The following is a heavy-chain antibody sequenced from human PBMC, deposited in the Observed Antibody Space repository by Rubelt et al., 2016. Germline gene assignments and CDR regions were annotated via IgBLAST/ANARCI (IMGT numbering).Heavy chain of an antibody. J-gene: IGHJ4*02. CDR3: ARNRDKPAALRIHLDD. Sequence: QVQLQESGPGLEKPSQTLSLTCTVSGGSISSGGYYWSWVRQHPGKGLEWVGCFFDSGSTYYNPSLKSRVTISLDTSKNQFYLKLNSVTAADTAVYYCARNRDKPAALRIHLDDWGQGTLVTVSA. CDR2: FFDSGST. D-gene: IGHD2-2*01. V-gene: IGHV4-31*03. CDR1: GGSISSGGYY.